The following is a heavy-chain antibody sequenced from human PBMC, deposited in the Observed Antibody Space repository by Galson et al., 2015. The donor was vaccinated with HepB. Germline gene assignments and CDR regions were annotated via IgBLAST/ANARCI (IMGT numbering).Heavy chain of an antibody. D-gene: IGHD2-15*01. V-gene: IGHV4-31*03. CDR3: ARAGGSYCSGSSCYGLVLPFSGWFDP. CDR1: GGSISSGGYD. J-gene: IGHJ5*02. Sequence: TLSLTCTVPGGSISSGGYDWSWIRQHPGRGLEWVGDIDYIGSTYYNPSLKRRVTISVDTSKNQFSLKLSSVTAADTAVYYCARAGGSYCSGSSCYGLVLPFSGWFDPWGQGTLVTVSS. CDR2: IDYIGST.